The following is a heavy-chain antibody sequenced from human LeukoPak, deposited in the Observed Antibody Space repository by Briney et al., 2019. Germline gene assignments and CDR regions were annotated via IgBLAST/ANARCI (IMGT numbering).Heavy chain of an antibody. J-gene: IGHJ4*02. Sequence: SETLSLTCTVSGGSISSSTYYWSWIRQPPGKGLEWIGEINHSGSTNYNPSLKSRVTISVDTSKNQFSLKLSSVTAADTAVYYCARRYLTGYYFDYWGQGTLVTVSS. V-gene: IGHV4-39*07. CDR3: ARRYLTGYYFDY. D-gene: IGHD3-9*01. CDR2: INHSGST. CDR1: GGSISSSTYY.